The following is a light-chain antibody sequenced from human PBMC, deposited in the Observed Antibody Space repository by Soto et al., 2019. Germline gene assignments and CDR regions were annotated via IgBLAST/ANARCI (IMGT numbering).Light chain of an antibody. J-gene: IGKJ1*01. CDR3: QQFGTPPWT. CDR1: QDFLNNY. Sequence: EIVLTQSPCTLSLSPGERATLSCRASQDFLNNYLAWFQQRPGQAPRLLISAMSTRAAGIPDRFSGSGSGTHFTLTISRLEPEDFAVYYCQQFGTPPWTFGQGTKVDIK. V-gene: IGKV3-20*01. CDR2: AMS.